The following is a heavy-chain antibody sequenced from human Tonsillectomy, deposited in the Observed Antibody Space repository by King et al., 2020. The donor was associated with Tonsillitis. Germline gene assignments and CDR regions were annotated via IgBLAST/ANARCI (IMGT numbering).Heavy chain of an antibody. CDR2: IYYSGST. J-gene: IGHJ5*02. Sequence: VQLQESGPGLVKPSETLSLTCTVSGGSISSYYWSWIRQPPGKGLEWIGYIYYSGSTNYNPSLKSRVTISVDTSKNQFSLKLSSVTAADTAVYYCARLPRGGHPSWFDPWGQGTLVTVSS. CDR3: ARLPRGGHPSWFDP. CDR1: GGSISSYY. D-gene: IGHD2-15*01. V-gene: IGHV4-59*01.